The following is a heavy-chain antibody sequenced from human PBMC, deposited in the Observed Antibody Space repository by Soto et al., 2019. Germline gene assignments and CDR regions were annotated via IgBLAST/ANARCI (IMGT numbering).Heavy chain of an antibody. CDR2: ISSDGANK. J-gene: IGHJ1*01. CDR1: GFTFSSHG. D-gene: IGHD1-26*01. CDR3: ASRVPHGTYGAPYFQH. V-gene: IGHV3-30*03. Sequence: RGSLRLSCAASGFTFSSHGIHWGRQAPGKGLEWVAVISSDGANKYYADSVKGRFTISRDNSKNTLYLQMNSLRAEDTAVYYCASRVPHGTYGAPYFQHWGQGTLVTVSS.